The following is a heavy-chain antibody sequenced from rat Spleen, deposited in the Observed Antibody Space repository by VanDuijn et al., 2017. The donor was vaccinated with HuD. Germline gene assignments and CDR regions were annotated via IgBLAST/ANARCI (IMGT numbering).Heavy chain of an antibody. D-gene: IGHD1-1*01. Sequence: EVELVESGGGLVQPGRSMKLSCAASGFTFSDYDMAWVRQAPTKGLEWVASISTVGDTTYYRDSVKGRFTMSRDNAKNTLYLQMDSLRSEDTATYYCARQGTRWYYFDYWGQGVMVTVSS. J-gene: IGHJ2*01. CDR3: ARQGTRWYYFDY. CDR1: GFTFSDYD. V-gene: IGHV5-25*01. CDR2: ISTVGDTT.